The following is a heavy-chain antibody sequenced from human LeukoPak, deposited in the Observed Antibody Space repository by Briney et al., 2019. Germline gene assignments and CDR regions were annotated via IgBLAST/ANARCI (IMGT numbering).Heavy chain of an antibody. J-gene: IGHJ5*02. D-gene: IGHD5-18*01. CDR2: TYYKSTWFN. CDR1: GDSVSSNSAA. Sequence: SQTLSLTCAISGDSVSSNSAAWNWIRQSPSRGLEWLGRTYYKSTWFNDYAVSVKSRITINPDTLNNQFSLQLNSVTPEDTAVYYCARDRQLGPKYNWFDPWGQGTLVTVSS. CDR3: ARDRQLGPKYNWFDP. V-gene: IGHV6-1*01.